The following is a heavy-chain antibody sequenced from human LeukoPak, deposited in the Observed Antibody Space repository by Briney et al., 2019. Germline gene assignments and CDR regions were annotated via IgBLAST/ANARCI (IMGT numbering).Heavy chain of an antibody. CDR2: ISSRSTYI. J-gene: IGHJ4*02. CDR3: ERGPAVAAPVDY. Sequence: GGSLRLSCAASGFTFNNYVMTWVRQAPGKGLEWVSSISSRSTYIYYADSVKGRFTISRDNAQNSLSMQMNSLRPDDTAVYYCERGPAVAAPVDYWGQGTLVTVSS. CDR1: GFTFNNYV. D-gene: IGHD6-19*01. V-gene: IGHV3-21*06.